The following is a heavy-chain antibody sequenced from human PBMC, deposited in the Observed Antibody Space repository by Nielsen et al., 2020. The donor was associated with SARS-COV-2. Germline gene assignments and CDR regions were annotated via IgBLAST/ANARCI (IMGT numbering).Heavy chain of an antibody. V-gene: IGHV3-23*01. Sequence: GESLKISCAASGFTFNIYAMAWVRRAPGRGLQWVTGVSASGGSTYYPDSVKGRFSISRDNSKNTLYLQMHSLSVEDTAVYYCAKDGVVRGDALDLWGQGTMVTVSS. J-gene: IGHJ3*01. CDR1: GFTFNIYA. CDR3: AKDGVVRGDALDL. CDR2: VSASGGST. D-gene: IGHD3-10*01.